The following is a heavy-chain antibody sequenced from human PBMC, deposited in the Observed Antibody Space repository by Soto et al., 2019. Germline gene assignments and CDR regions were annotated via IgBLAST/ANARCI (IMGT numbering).Heavy chain of an antibody. CDR2: IKRQTDGGTT. J-gene: IGHJ4*02. V-gene: IGHV3-15*01. Sequence: EVQLVESGGGLVKPGGSLRLSCAASGFTLSNAWMYWVRQAPGKGLEWVGRIKRQTDGGTTDYAAAVKGRFTISRDDSKNTLYLQMNSLKIEDTGVYYCTSGVAVAGNFLNYFEYWGQGTLVAVSS. CDR3: TSGVAVAGNFLNYFEY. CDR1: GFTLSNAW. D-gene: IGHD6-19*01.